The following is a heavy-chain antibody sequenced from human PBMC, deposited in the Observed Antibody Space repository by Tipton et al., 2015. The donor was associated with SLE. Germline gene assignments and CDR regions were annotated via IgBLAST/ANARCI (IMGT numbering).Heavy chain of an antibody. D-gene: IGHD3-10*01. Sequence: TLSLTCTVSGGSTSSYYWSWIRQPAGKGLVWIGRIYTSGSTNYNPSLKSRVTISVDTSKNQFSLKLSSVTAADTAVYYCARRGYGSGSSWGQGTLVTVSS. CDR1: GGSTSSYY. J-gene: IGHJ5*02. CDR2: IYTSGST. CDR3: ARRGYGSGSS. V-gene: IGHV4-4*07.